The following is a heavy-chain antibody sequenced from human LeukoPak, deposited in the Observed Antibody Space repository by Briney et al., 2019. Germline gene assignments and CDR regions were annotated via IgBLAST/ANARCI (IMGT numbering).Heavy chain of an antibody. CDR3: AKDLEATTRGFDY. D-gene: IGHD5-12*01. CDR2: ISYDGSNK. CDR1: GFTFSSYA. V-gene: IGHV3-30*18. Sequence: PGRSLRLSCAASGFTFSSYAMHWVRQAPGKGLEWVAVISYDGSNKYYALSVKGRFTISRDNSKNTLYLQMSSLRAEDTAVYYCAKDLEATTRGFDYRGQGSRVTVSS. J-gene: IGHJ4*02.